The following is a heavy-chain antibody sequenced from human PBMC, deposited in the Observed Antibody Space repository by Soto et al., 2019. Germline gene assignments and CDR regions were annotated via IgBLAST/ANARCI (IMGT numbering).Heavy chain of an antibody. CDR2: ISGSGGST. V-gene: IGHV3-23*01. J-gene: IGHJ6*02. Sequence: VSLLHSVAASGFTFSSYAMSWVRQAAGKGLEWVSAISGSGGSTYYADSVKGRFTISRDNSKNTLYLQMNSLRAEDTAVYYCAKAITRYFDWLTDRSTGMDVWGQGTTVTV. CDR1: GFTFSSYA. CDR3: AKAITRYFDWLTDRSTGMDV. D-gene: IGHD3-9*01.